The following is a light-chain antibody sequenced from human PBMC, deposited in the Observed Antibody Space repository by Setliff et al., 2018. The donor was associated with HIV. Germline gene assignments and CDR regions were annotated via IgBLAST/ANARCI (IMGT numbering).Light chain of an antibody. V-gene: IGLV6-57*01. J-gene: IGLJ3*02. CDR2: EDH. CDR3: RSSDSTNPAV. CDR1: SGNIASNY. Sequence: NFMLTQPHSVSESPGKTVNISCTRSSGNIASNYVQWYLQRPGTSPTTVIFEDHQRPSGVPDRFSASIDRSSNSASLIISGLKTEDEADYYCRSSDSTNPAVFGGGTKVTVL.